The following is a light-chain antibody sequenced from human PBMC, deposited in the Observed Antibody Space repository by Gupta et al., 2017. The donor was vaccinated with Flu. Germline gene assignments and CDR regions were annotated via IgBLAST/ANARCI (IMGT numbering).Light chain of an antibody. CDR3: QVWDSNSDHPYV. Sequence: SSVLTQAPSVSVAPGQSARITCGGNNLGTKSVHWYQQKPGQAPVLVVYDDSDRPSGIPERFSGSISGSTATLTISRVEAGEEADYYCQVWDSNSDHPYVFGTGTKVTVL. CDR1: NLGTKS. V-gene: IGLV3-21*02. CDR2: DDS. J-gene: IGLJ1*01.